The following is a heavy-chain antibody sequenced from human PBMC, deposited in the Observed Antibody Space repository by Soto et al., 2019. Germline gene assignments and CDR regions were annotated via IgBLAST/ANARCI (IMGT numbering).Heavy chain of an antibody. CDR3: AITPRRVYADWMDY. CDR1: GGSISSGTSY. D-gene: IGHD2-2*03. J-gene: IGHJ4*02. CDR2: IYFTGAT. Sequence: QMQLQESGPGLVKPSQTLSLTCNVSGGSISSGTSYWTWIRQHPGEGLEWIGHIYFTGATYSNPSLRSRLTMSVDTSKNQFSLKLTSVTAADTATYYCAITPRRVYADWMDYWGQGTLVTVSS. V-gene: IGHV4-31*03.